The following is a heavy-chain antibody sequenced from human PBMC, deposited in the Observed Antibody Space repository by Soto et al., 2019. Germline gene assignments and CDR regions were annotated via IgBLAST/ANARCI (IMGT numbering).Heavy chain of an antibody. CDR1: GFTFSSYA. V-gene: IGHV3-23*01. CDR3: ATLVSVVPAAITLPPYYCMDV. J-gene: IGHJ6*02. D-gene: IGHD2-2*01. CDR2: ISGSGGST. Sequence: GGSLRLSCAASGFTFSSYAMSWVRQAPGKGLEWVSAISGSGGSTYYADSVKGRFTISRDNSKNTLYLQMNSLRAEDTAVYYCATLVSVVPAAITLPPYYCMDVWGQGTTVTVSS.